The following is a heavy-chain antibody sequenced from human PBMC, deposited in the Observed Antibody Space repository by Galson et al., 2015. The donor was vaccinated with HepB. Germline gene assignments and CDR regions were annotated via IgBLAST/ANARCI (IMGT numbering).Heavy chain of an antibody. D-gene: IGHD6-13*01. CDR3: ARIAAPGYWYFDL. CDR2: IVVGSGNT. V-gene: IGHV1-58*01. Sequence: SVKVSCKASGFTFTSSAVQWVRQARGQRLEWIGWIVVGSGNTNYAQKFQERVTITRDMSTSTAYMELSSLRSEDTAVYYCARIAAPGYWYFDLWGRGTLVTVSS. CDR1: GFTFTSSA. J-gene: IGHJ2*01.